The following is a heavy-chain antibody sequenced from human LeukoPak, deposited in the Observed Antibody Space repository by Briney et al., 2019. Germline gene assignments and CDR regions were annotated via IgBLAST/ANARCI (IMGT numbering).Heavy chain of an antibody. J-gene: IGHJ4*02. D-gene: IGHD2-2*01. CDR3: AREGSSIVVAFDY. CDR2: INPNSGGT. Sequence: GASVKVSCKASGYTFTGYYMHWVRQAPGQGLEWMGWINPNSGGTNYAQKFQGRVTTTRDTSISTAYMELSRLRSDDTAVYYCAREGSSIVVAFDYWGQGTLVTVSS. CDR1: GYTFTGYY. V-gene: IGHV1-2*02.